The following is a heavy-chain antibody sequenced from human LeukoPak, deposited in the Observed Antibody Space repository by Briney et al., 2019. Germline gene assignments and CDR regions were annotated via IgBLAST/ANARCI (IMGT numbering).Heavy chain of an antibody. CDR1: EYTFTGYY. CDR3: ARDLAFGEMVTNRGAFDI. Sequence: ASVKVSCKASEYTFTGYYIHWVRQAPGQGLEWMGWINPYSGGTNYAQKFQDRVTMTRDTSIGTVYMELTRLRSDDTAVYYCARDLAFGEMVTNRGAFDIWGQGTMVTVSS. CDR2: INPYSGGT. D-gene: IGHD5-24*01. J-gene: IGHJ3*02. V-gene: IGHV1-2*02.